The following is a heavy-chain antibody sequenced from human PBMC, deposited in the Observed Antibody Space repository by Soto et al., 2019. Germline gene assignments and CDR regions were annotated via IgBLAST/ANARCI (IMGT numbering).Heavy chain of an antibody. V-gene: IGHV3-9*01. J-gene: IGHJ5*01. CDR2: VSWNGGRI. D-gene: IGHD3-16*01. CDR3: ATARGSNSWFDL. CDR1: GFTFEDYA. Sequence: EVQLVESGGGLVQPGRSLRLSCAASGFTFEDYAMHWVRQAPGKGLEWVSGVSWNGGRIDYAVSVKGRFSISRDNAKNSLFLQMIGLRIEDTALYYCATARGSNSWFDLWGQGTLVTVSS.